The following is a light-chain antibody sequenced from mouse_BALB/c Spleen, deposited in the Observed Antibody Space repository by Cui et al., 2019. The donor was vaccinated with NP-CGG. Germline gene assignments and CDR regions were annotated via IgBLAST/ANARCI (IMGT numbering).Light chain of an antibody. CDR2: GTN. CDR1: TGAFTTSNY. V-gene: IGLV1*01. CDR3: ALWYSNHWV. J-gene: IGLJ1*01. Sequence: QAVVTQESALTTSPGETVTLTCRPSTGAFTTSNYANWVQEKPDHLFTGLIGGTNNRAPGVPARFSGSLIGNKAVLTITGAQTEDEAIYFCALWYSNHWVFGGGTKLTVL.